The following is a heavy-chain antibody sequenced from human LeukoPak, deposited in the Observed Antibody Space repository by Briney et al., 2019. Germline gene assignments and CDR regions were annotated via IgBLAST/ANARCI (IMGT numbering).Heavy chain of an antibody. CDR3: ARADCSSTSCYYYYYGMDV. D-gene: IGHD2-2*01. V-gene: IGHV1-18*01. J-gene: IGHJ6*02. Sequence: ASVKVSCKSSGYTSTRYGIIWVRQAPGQGLEWMGWISAYNGDTNYAQKLQGRVTMTTDTSTSTAYMELRSLRSDDTAVYYCARADCSSTSCYYYYYGMDVWGQGTTVTVSS. CDR1: GYTSTRYG. CDR2: ISAYNGDT.